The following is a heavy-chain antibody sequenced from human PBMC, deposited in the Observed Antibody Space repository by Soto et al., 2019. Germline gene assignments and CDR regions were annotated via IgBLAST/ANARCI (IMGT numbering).Heavy chain of an antibody. D-gene: IGHD1-1*01. Sequence: GASVKVSCKASGGTFSSYAISWVRQAPGQGLEWMGGIIPIFGTANYAQKFQGRVTITADESTSTAYMELSSLRSEDTAVYYCARPHPSGAAGTTGGFFDSWGQGTLVTVSS. CDR2: IIPIFGTA. CDR3: ARPHPSGAAGTTGGFFDS. J-gene: IGHJ4*02. V-gene: IGHV1-69*13. CDR1: GGTFSSYA.